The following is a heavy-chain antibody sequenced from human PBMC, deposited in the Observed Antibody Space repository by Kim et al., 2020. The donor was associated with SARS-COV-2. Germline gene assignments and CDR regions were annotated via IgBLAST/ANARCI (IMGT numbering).Heavy chain of an antibody. CDR1: GFTFSSYG. D-gene: IGHD2-2*01. CDR3: AKAGCSSTSCVYGGGGWYFDD. CDR2: ISYDGSNK. J-gene: IGHJ4*02. V-gene: IGHV3-30*18. Sequence: GGSLRLSCAASGFTFSSYGMHWVRQAPGKGLEWVAVISYDGSNKYYADSVKGRFTISRDNSKNTLYLQMNSLRAEDTAVYYCAKAGCSSTSCVYGGGGWYFDDWGQGTLVTVSS.